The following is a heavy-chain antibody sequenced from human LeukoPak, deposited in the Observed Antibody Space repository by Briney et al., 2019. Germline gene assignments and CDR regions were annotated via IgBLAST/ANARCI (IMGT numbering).Heavy chain of an antibody. Sequence: GGSLRLSCAASGFTFDDYGMSWVRQAPGKGLEWVSGINWNVDSTGYADSVKGRFTISRDNAKSSLYLQLNSLRAEDTALYYCARGGSAAGLFDYWGQGTLVAVSS. CDR1: GFTFDDYG. V-gene: IGHV3-20*04. J-gene: IGHJ4*02. D-gene: IGHD6-13*01. CDR3: ARGGSAAGLFDY. CDR2: INWNVDST.